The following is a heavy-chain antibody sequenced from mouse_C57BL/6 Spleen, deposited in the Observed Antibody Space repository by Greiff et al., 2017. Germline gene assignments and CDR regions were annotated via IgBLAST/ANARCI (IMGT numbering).Heavy chain of an antibody. CDR3: ARCYSNPNWYFDV. CDR1: GYTFTSYG. J-gene: IGHJ1*03. Sequence: QVQLQQSGAELARPGASVKLSCKASGYTFTSYGISWVKQRTGQGLEWIGEIYPRSGNTYYNEKFKGKATLTADKSSSTAYMELRSLTSEDSAVYFCARCYSNPNWYFDVWGTGTTVTVSS. V-gene: IGHV1-81*01. CDR2: IYPRSGNT. D-gene: IGHD2-5*01.